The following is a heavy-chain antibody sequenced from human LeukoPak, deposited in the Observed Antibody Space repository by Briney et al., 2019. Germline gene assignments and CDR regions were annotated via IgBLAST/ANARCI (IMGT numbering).Heavy chain of an antibody. CDR3: ARGIAVAGSALDY. D-gene: IGHD6-19*01. CDR2: INHSGST. J-gene: IGHJ4*02. Sequence: PETLSLTCAVYGGSFSGYYWSWIPQPPGKGLEWIGEINHSGSTNYNPSLKSRVTISVDTSKNQFSLKLSSVTAADTAVYYCARGIAVAGSALDYWGQGTLVTVSS. CDR1: GGSFSGYY. V-gene: IGHV4-34*01.